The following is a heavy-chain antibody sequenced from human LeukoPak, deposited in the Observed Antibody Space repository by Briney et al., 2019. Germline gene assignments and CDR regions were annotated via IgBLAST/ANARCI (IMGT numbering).Heavy chain of an antibody. D-gene: IGHD3-22*01. CDR2: IRYDGSNK. V-gene: IGHV3-30*02. Sequence: GGSLRLSCAASGFTFSSYGMRWVRQAPGKGLEWVAFIRYDGSNKYYADSVKGRFTISRDNSKNTLYLQMNSLRAEDTAVYYCAKDGPDSSGYHSLWAFDIWGQGTMVTVSS. CDR1: GFTFSSYG. CDR3: AKDGPDSSGYHSLWAFDI. J-gene: IGHJ3*02.